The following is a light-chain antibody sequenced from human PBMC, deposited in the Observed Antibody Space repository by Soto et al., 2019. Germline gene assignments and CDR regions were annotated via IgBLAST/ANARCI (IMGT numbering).Light chain of an antibody. J-gene: IGLJ2*01. V-gene: IGLV2-14*01. CDR3: SSKTRSNTRV. Sequence: QSALTQPASVSGAPGQSITISCTGTTSDVGAYHYVSWYQQHPGKAPKPLIYTVTNRTSGVSNRFSGSKSGNTASLTISGLQAEDEADYYCSSKTRSNTRVFGGGTKLTVL. CDR2: TVT. CDR1: TSDVGAYHY.